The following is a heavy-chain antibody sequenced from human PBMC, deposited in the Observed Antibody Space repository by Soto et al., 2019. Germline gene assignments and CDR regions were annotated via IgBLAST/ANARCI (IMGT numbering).Heavy chain of an antibody. D-gene: IGHD3-3*01. V-gene: IGHV4-4*07. CDR2: IYSSGST. Sequence: PAETLSITCTVSGGAIKSSYWPWFRQPAGKGLEWIGRIYSSGSTKYNPSLQSRVTMSLDTSKNQFSLRLTSVTAADTAVYYCARGQRFSDWFDPWGQGTLVNAS. CDR1: GGAIKSSY. J-gene: IGHJ5*02. CDR3: ARGQRFSDWFDP.